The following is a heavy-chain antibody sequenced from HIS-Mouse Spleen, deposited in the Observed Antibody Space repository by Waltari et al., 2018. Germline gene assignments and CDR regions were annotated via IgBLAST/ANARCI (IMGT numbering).Heavy chain of an antibody. CDR1: GGSISSSSYY. J-gene: IGHJ2*01. V-gene: IGHV4-39*07. CDR3: AREIPYSSSWYDWYFDL. D-gene: IGHD6-13*01. Sequence: QLQLQESGPGLVKPSETLSLTCTVSGGSISSSSYYWGWIRKPPGKGLEWIGVIYYSGRTASNPSLKSRVPISVDTAKNQFSLKLSSVTAADTAVYYCAREIPYSSSWYDWYFDLWGRGTLVTVSS. CDR2: IYYSGRT.